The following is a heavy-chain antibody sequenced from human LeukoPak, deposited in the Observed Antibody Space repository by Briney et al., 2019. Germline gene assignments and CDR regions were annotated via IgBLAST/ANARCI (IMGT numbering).Heavy chain of an antibody. D-gene: IGHD3-22*01. Sequence: ASVKVSCKASGYIFTGYYMHWVRQAPGQGLEWMGWISPHSGGTNYAQKFQGRVTMTLDTSISTVYTELSRLRSDDTAVYYCARVSRLYYDTSGRIFDYWGQGTLVTVSS. J-gene: IGHJ4*02. CDR2: ISPHSGGT. CDR3: ARVSRLYYDTSGRIFDY. CDR1: GYIFTGYY. V-gene: IGHV1-2*02.